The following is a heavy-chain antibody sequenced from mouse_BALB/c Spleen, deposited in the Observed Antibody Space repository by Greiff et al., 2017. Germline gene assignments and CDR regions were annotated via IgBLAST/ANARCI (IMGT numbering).Heavy chain of an antibody. CDR3: ARWDGNGAY. D-gene: IGHD2-1*01. V-gene: IGHV7-3*02. Sequence: EVKLVESGGGLVQPGGSLRLSCATSGFTFTDYYMSWVRQPPGKALEWLGFIRNKANGYTTEYSASVKGRFTISRDNSQSILYLQMNTLRAEDSATYYCARWDGNGAYWGQGTLVTVSA. J-gene: IGHJ3*01. CDR2: IRNKANGYTT. CDR1: GFTFTDYY.